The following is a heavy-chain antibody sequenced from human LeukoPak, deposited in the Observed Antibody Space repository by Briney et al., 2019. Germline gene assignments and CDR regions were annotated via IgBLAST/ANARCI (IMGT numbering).Heavy chain of an antibody. D-gene: IGHD2-2*02. CDR2: IYPGDSDT. Sequence: GESLKISCKGSGYSFTSYWIGWVRQMPGKGLEWMGIIYPGDSDTRYSPSFQGQVTISADKSIGTAYLQWSSLKASDTAMYYCARNHHYCSSTSCYIGDAFDIWGQGTMVTVSS. V-gene: IGHV5-51*01. CDR1: GYSFTSYW. J-gene: IGHJ3*02. CDR3: ARNHHYCSSTSCYIGDAFDI.